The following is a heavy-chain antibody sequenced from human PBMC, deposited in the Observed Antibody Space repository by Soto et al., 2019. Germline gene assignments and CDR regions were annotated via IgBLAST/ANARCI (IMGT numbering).Heavy chain of an antibody. D-gene: IGHD6-19*01. J-gene: IGHJ4*02. CDR1: GFTFSSYA. CDR2: ISYDGSNK. V-gene: IGHV3-30-3*01. Sequence: GGSLRLSCAASGFTFSSYAMHWVRQAPGKGLEWVAVISYDGSNKYYADSVKGRFTISRDNSKNTLYLQMNSLRAGDTAVYYCAFSVAGPWGQGTLVTVSS. CDR3: AFSVAGP.